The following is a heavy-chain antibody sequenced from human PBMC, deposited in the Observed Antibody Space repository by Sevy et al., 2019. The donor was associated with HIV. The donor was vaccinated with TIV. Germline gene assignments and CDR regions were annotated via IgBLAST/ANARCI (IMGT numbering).Heavy chain of an antibody. CDR1: GFTFSAYD. J-gene: IGHJ6*02. CDR3: AKNRPPGGSYFSRHAMDV. D-gene: IGHD3-16*01. CDR2: ISSDGSYR. Sequence: GGSLRLSCAASGFTFSAYDMHWVHQAPGKGLEWVAIISSDGSYRYYADSVRGRFSMSKDNSKNTMYLQISALSIEDTAVYYCAKNRPPGGSYFSRHAMDVWGRGTTVTVSS. V-gene: IGHV3-30*18.